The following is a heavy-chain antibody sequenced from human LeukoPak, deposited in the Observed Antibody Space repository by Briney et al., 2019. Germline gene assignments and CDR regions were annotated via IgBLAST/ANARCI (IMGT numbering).Heavy chain of an antibody. V-gene: IGHV3-23*01. CDR2: ISGSGGST. D-gene: IGHD3-10*01. J-gene: IGHJ4*02. CDR3: ASGKLITMDLFDY. CDR1: GFTVSSNY. Sequence: GGSLRLSCAASGFTVSSNYMSWVRQAPGKGLEWVSAISGSGGSTYYADSVKGRFTISRDNSKNTLYLQMNSLRAEDTAVYYCASGKLITMDLFDYWGQGTLVTVSS.